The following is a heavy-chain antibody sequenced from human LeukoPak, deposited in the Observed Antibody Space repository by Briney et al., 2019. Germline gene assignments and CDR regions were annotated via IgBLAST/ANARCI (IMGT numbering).Heavy chain of an antibody. CDR1: GGSISSSSYY. V-gene: IGHV4-39*01. J-gene: IGHJ4*02. CDR2: IYYSGST. CDR3: ASEYGTITMVRGVINY. Sequence: PSETLSLTCTVSGGSISSSSYYWGWIRQPPGKGLEWVGSIYYSGSTYYTPSLKSRVTISVDTSKNQFSLKLSSVTAADTAVYYCASEYGTITMVRGVINYWGQGTLVTVSS. D-gene: IGHD3-10*01.